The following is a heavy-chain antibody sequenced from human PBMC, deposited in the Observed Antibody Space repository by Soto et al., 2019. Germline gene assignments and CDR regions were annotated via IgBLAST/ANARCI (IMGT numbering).Heavy chain of an antibody. J-gene: IGHJ5*02. Sequence: TAGSLRLSCAISGFSVSSNYLSWVRQAPGKGLEWVSVHYSGGSTYYADSVQGRFTISRDKSNNTLYLQMRRVRAEDTAVYFCARHRHPRGTVGATSPLDPWGQGTQVTVSS. CDR3: ARHRHPRGTVGATSPLDP. D-gene: IGHD1-26*01. CDR2: HYSGGST. CDR1: GFSVSSNY. V-gene: IGHV3-53*01.